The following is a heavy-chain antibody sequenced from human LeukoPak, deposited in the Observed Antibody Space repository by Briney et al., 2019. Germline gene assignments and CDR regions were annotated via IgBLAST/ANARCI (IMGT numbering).Heavy chain of an antibody. Sequence: SETLSLTCTVSGGSISSYYWSWIRQPPGKGLEWIGYIYYSGSTNYNPSLKSRVTISVDTSKNQFSLKLSSVTAADTAVYYCARALRKSGSYYHYWYFDLWGRGTLVTVSS. CDR2: IYYSGST. V-gene: IGHV4-59*01. D-gene: IGHD1-26*01. CDR3: ARALRKSGSYYHYWYFDL. CDR1: GGSISSYY. J-gene: IGHJ2*01.